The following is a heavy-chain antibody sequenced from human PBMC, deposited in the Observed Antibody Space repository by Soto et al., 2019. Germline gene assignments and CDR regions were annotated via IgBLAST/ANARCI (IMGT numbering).Heavy chain of an antibody. V-gene: IGHV3-23*01. Sequence: FNSYGISWVRKAAGMGLEWVSSIIGSGAITYYADSVKGRFTISRDNSKSTLYLQMNSLRVEDTALYYCAKDARDTGGNSGIDYWGQGNPVTCSS. CDR2: IIGSGAIT. CDR3: AKDARDTGGNSGIDY. D-gene: IGHD2-21*02. CDR1: FNSYG. J-gene: IGHJ4*02.